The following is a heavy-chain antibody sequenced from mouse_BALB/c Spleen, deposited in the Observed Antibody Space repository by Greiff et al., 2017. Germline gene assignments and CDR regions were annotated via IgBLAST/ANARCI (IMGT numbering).Heavy chain of an antibody. J-gene: IGHJ2*01. Sequence: EVQLQESGPGLVKPSQSLSLTCTVTGYSITSDYAWNWIRQFPGNKLEWMGYISYSGSTSYNPSLKSRISITRDTSKNQFFLQLNSVTTEDTATYYCASKGLYYDGSRHYFDYWGQGTTLTVSA. CDR1: GYSITSDYA. D-gene: IGHD1-1*01. V-gene: IGHV3-2*02. CDR3: ASKGLYYDGSRHYFDY. CDR2: ISYSGST.